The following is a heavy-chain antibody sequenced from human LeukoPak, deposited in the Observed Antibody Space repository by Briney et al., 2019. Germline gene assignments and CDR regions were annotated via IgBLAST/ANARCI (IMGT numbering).Heavy chain of an antibody. CDR2: ISYDGSNK. D-gene: IGHD2-2*01. V-gene: IGHV3-30*18. CDR3: GNAGCSSTRCYLRGAFDI. J-gene: IGHJ3*02. CDR1: GFTFSSYG. Sequence: GGSLRLSCAASGFTFSSYGMHWVRQAPGKGLEWVAVISYDGSNKYYADSVKGRFTISRDNSKNTLYLQMNSLRAEDTAVYYCGNAGCSSTRCYLRGAFDIWGQGTMVTVSS.